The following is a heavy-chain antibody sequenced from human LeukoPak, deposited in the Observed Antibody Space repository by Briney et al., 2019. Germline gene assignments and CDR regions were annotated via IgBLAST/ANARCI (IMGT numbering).Heavy chain of an antibody. CDR1: GGSFSGYY. CDR3: ASAVAGTLDY. D-gene: IGHD6-19*01. Sequence: PSETLSLTCAVYGGSFSGYYWSWIRQPPGKGLEWIGEINHSGSTNYNPSLKSRVTISVDTSKNQFSLKLSSVTAADTAVYYCASAVAGTLDYWGQGTLVTVSS. J-gene: IGHJ4*02. CDR2: INHSGST. V-gene: IGHV4-34*01.